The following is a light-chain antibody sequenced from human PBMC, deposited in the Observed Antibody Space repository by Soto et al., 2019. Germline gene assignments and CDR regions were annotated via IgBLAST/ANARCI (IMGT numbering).Light chain of an antibody. CDR2: TAS. CDR3: QQSDSTPIT. J-gene: IGKJ5*01. CDR1: QSISNY. Sequence: DIHMTQSPSTLSAALGDRVTITSRASQSISNYLNWYQQKPGKAPKLLIYTASSLQSGVPSRFSGSGSGTDFTLTISSLQPEDFATYYCQQSDSTPITFGQGTRLEI. V-gene: IGKV1-39*01.